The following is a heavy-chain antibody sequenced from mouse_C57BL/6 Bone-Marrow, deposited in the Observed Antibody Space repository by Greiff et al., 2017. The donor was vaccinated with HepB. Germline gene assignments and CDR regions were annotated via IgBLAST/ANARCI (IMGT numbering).Heavy chain of an antibody. CDR2: IDPNSGGT. V-gene: IGHV1-72*01. CDR1: GYTFTSYW. D-gene: IGHD1-1*01. CDR3: ARYDYGSSFYWYFDV. Sequence: KESCKASGYTFTSYWMHWVKQRPGRGLEWIGRIDPNSGGTKYNEKFKSKATLTVDKPSSTAYMQLSSLTSEDSAVYYCARYDYGSSFYWYFDVWGTGTTVTVSS. J-gene: IGHJ1*03.